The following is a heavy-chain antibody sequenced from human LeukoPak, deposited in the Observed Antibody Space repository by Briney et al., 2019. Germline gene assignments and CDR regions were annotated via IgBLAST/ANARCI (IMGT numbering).Heavy chain of an antibody. CDR2: IYYSGST. CDR3: ARGVTYDLLDRGTLRWYWFDP. CDR1: GGSISSGDHY. Sequence: PSETLSLTCTVSGGSISSGDHYWSWIRQPPGKGLEWIGYIYYSGSTYYSPSLKSRVTISVDTSKNQFSLKLSSVTAADTAVYYCARGVTYDLLDRGTLRWYWFDPWGQGTLVTVSS. V-gene: IGHV4-30-4*01. J-gene: IGHJ5*02. D-gene: IGHD3-9*01.